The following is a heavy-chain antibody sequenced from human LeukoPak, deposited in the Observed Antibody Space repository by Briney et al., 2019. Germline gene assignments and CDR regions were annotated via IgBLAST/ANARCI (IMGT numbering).Heavy chain of an antibody. D-gene: IGHD4-23*01. V-gene: IGHV4-30-4*08. J-gene: IGHJ3*02. CDR1: GGSISSGDYY. CDR2: IYYSGST. Sequence: SQTLSLTCTVSGGSISSGDYYWSWIRQPTGKGLEWIGYIYYSGSTYYNPSLKSRVTISVDTSKNQFSLKLSSGTAADTAVYYCAGFTVVTPEDAFDIWGRGTMVTVSS. CDR3: AGFTVVTPEDAFDI.